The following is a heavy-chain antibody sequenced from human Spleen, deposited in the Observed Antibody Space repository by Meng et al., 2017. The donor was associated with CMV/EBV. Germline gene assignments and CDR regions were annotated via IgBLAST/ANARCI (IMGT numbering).Heavy chain of an antibody. CDR2: IYRGGST. CDR1: GFTVSSNY. D-gene: IGHD3-9*01. V-gene: IGHV3-53*01. J-gene: IGHJ6*02. CDR3: ARGFNDLLTGYRYAMDV. Sequence: GGSLRLSCAASGFTVSSNYMSWVRQAPGKGLEWVSVIYRGGSTYYADSVKGRFTISRDNSKNTLHLQMNSLRDDDTAVYYCARGFNDLLTGYRYAMDVWGQGTTVTVSS.